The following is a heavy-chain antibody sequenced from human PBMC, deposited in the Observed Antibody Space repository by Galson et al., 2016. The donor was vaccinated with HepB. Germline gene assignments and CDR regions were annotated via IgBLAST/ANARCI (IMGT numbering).Heavy chain of an antibody. CDR2: ISYDGSNK. CDR3: ARDLYSSSWYPTALIYYGMDV. D-gene: IGHD6-13*01. CDR1: GFTFSSFA. V-gene: IGHV3-30*04. Sequence: SLRLSCAASGFTFSSFAMHWVRQAPGKGLEWVAIISYDGSNKYYGDSVKGRFTISRDNSKNTLYLQMNSLRAEDTAVYFCARDLYSSSWYPTALIYYGMDVWGQGTTVTVSS. J-gene: IGHJ6*02.